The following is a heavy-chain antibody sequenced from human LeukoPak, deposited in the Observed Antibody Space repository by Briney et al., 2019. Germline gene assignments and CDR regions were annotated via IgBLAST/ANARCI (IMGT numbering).Heavy chain of an antibody. CDR3: ARQGYGGHSRGAADY. Sequence: ASVKVSCKDSGYTLTELSMHWVRQAPGKGFEWMGRFDPEKGETIYAQKFQGRVTMTEDASTDTAYMELSSLRSEDTAVYYCARQGYGGHSRGAADYWGQGTLVTVSS. J-gene: IGHJ4*02. V-gene: IGHV1-24*01. CDR2: FDPEKGET. D-gene: IGHD4-23*01. CDR1: GYTLTELS.